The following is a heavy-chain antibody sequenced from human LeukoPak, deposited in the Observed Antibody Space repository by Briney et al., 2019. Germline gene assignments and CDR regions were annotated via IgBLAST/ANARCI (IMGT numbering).Heavy chain of an antibody. CDR3: GVAAAVSRQSDY. CDR1: GFTVSSNY. Sequence: GGSLRLSCAASGFTVSSNYMSWVRQAPGKGLEWVSVIYSGGSTYYADSVKVRFTISRDNSKNTLYLQMNSLRAEDTAVYYCGVAAAVSRQSDYWGQGTLVTVSS. CDR2: IYSGGST. D-gene: IGHD6-13*01. J-gene: IGHJ4*02. V-gene: IGHV3-66*01.